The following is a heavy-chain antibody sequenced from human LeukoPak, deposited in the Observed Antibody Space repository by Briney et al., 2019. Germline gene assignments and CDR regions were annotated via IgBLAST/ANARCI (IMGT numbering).Heavy chain of an antibody. CDR1: GVSISSSSYS. V-gene: IGHV4-39*01. Sequence: SETLSLTCTVSGVSISSSSYSWGWLRQPPGKGLEWIGSIYYSGSTYYNPSLKSRVTISVDTSKNQFSLKLSSVTAADTAVYYCATNRHDYGDYYYYGMDVWGQGTTVTVSS. D-gene: IGHD4-17*01. J-gene: IGHJ6*02. CDR3: ATNRHDYGDYYYYGMDV. CDR2: IYYSGST.